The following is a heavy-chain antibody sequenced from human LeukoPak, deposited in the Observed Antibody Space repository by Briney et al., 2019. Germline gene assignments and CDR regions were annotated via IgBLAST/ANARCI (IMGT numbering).Heavy chain of an antibody. J-gene: IGHJ4*02. D-gene: IGHD2-2*01. Sequence: AGGSLRLSCAASGFTFSNAWMSWVRQAPGKGLEWVGRIRNKANSYATEYAASVKGRFTISRDDSQNSLYLQMNSLKTEDTAVYYCARSYCSSTNCYGLDYFDYWGQGTLVTVSS. CDR3: ARSYCSSTNCYGLDYFDY. CDR2: IRNKANSYAT. V-gene: IGHV3-72*01. CDR1: GFTFSNAW.